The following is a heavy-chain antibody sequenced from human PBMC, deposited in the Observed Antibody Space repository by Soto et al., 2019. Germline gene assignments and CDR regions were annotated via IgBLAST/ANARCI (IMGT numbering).Heavy chain of an antibody. J-gene: IGHJ4*02. Sequence: GASVKVSCKASGGTFSSYAISWVRQAPGQGLEWMGGIILIFGTANYAQKFQGRVTITADESTSTAYMELSSLRSEDTAVYYCARAGLVGATRPLDYWGRGTLVTVSS. D-gene: IGHD1-26*01. V-gene: IGHV1-69*13. CDR1: GGTFSSYA. CDR3: ARAGLVGATRPLDY. CDR2: IILIFGTA.